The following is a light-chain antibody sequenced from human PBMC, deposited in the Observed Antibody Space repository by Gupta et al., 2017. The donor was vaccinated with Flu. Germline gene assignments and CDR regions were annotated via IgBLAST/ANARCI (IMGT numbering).Light chain of an antibody. CDR2: AAS. CDR1: QGISTW. V-gene: IGKV1D-16*01. CDR3: QQDKSYPLT. Sequence: DFQTTPSPSSLSASVGDRVTITCRASQGISTWLAWYQLKQGKAPRCLIYAASYLRSGVQSRFSGSGSGTDFTLTISSLQPEDFATEACQQDKSYPLTFGRGTKVEIK. J-gene: IGKJ4*01.